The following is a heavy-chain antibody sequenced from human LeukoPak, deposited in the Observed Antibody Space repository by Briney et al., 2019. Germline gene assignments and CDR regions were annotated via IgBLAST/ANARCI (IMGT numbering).Heavy chain of an antibody. D-gene: IGHD3-16*02. CDR1: GFTFSSYA. V-gene: IGHV3-30*04. J-gene: IGHJ6*02. CDR3: ARDKSYDYVWGSYRKAYYGMDV. CDR2: ISYDGSNK. Sequence: GRSLRLSCAASGFTFSSYAMHWVRQAPGKRLEWVAVISYDGSNKYYADSVKGRFTISRDNSKNTLYLQMNSLRAEDTAVYYCARDKSYDYVWGSYRKAYYGMDVWGQGTTVTVSS.